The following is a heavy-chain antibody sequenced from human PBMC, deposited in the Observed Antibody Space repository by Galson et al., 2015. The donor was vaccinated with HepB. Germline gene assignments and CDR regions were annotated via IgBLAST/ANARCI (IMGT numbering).Heavy chain of an antibody. D-gene: IGHD3-3*01. Sequence: SLRLSCAASGFTFSSYSMHWVRQAPGKGLEWVAVISYDGSHKHYADFVKGRFTIFRDNSKDMLYLQMNSLRPEDTSLYYCARGGDYDFWSGYWNYWGQGTLVTVSS. CDR2: ISYDGSHK. CDR3: ARGGDYDFWSGYWNY. J-gene: IGHJ4*02. V-gene: IGHV3-30*04. CDR1: GFTFSSYS.